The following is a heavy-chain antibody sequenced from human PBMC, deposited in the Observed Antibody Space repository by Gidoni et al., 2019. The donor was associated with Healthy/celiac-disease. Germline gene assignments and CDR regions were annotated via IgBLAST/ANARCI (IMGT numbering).Heavy chain of an antibody. Sequence: EVQLLESGGGLVQPGGSLRLSCAASRFPFSSYAMSWVRQAPGKGLEWVSAISGSGGSTYYADSVKGRFTISRDNSKNTLYLQMNSLRAEDTAVYYCAKGDSAYYYDSSGSYWGQGTLVTVSS. J-gene: IGHJ4*02. D-gene: IGHD3-22*01. V-gene: IGHV3-23*01. CDR3: AKGDSAYYYDSSGSY. CDR2: ISGSGGST. CDR1: RFPFSSYA.